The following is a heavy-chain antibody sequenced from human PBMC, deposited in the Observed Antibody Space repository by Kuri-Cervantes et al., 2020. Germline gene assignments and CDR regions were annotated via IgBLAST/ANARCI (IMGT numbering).Heavy chain of an antibody. J-gene: IGHJ4*02. CDR2: IYYSGST. Sequence: ESLKISCTVSGGSISSSSYYWGWIRQPPGKGLEWIGSIYYSGSTYYNPSLKSRVTISVDTSKNQFSLKLSPVTAADTAVYYCARGRTGVWGTKYYFDYWGQGTLVTVSS. D-gene: IGHD3-16*01. CDR1: GGSISSSSYY. CDR3: ARGRTGVWGTKYYFDY. V-gene: IGHV4-39*01.